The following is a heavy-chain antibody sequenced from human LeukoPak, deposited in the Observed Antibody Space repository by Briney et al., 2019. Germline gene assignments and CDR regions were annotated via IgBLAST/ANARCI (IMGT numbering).Heavy chain of an antibody. D-gene: IGHD5-24*01. CDR3: ARDSHVEMATIWVFDY. CDR1: GFTFSSYA. CDR2: ISYDGSNK. V-gene: IGHV3-30-3*01. Sequence: GGSLRLSCAASGFTFSSYAMHWVRQAPGKGLEWVAVISYDGSNKYYADSVKGRFTISRDNSKNTLYLQMNSLRAEDTAVYYCARDSHVEMATIWVFDYWGQGTLVTVSS. J-gene: IGHJ4*02.